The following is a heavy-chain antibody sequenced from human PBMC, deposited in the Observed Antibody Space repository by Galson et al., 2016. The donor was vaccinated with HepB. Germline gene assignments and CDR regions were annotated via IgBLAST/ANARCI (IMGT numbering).Heavy chain of an antibody. J-gene: IGHJ4*02. D-gene: IGHD3-10*01. Sequence: SLRLSCAASGFSISIYSMNWVRQAPGKGLEWVSAIRGSGTGTSYTDSVKGRFTISRDNSKNTLYLQMNSLRAEDAAVYYCAKGEYYYGSGVFFYFDYWGQGTLVTVSS. V-gene: IGHV3-23*01. CDR2: IRGSGTGT. CDR3: AKGEYYYGSGVFFYFDY. CDR1: GFSISIYS.